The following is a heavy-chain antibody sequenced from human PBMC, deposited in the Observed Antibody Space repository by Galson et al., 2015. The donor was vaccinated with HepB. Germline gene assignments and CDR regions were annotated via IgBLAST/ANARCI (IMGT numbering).Heavy chain of an antibody. CDR1: GYTFTSYA. CDR2: INAGNGNT. Sequence: SVKVSCKASGYTFTSYAMHWVRQAPGQRLEWMGWINAGNGNTKYSQKFQGRVTITRDTSASTAYMELSNLRSEDTAVYYCARDIIERITGTDYWGQGTLVTVSS. J-gene: IGHJ4*02. V-gene: IGHV1-3*01. D-gene: IGHD1-20*01. CDR3: ARDIIERITGTDY.